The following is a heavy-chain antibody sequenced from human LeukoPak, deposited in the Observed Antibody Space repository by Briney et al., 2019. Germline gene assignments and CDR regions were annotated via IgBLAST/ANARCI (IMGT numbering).Heavy chain of an antibody. Sequence: PSETLSLTCTVSGGSISSYYWSWIRQPAGKGLEWIGRIYTSGSTNYNPSLKSRVTMSVDTSKNQFSLKLNSVTAADTAMYYCARDPYYYDTSGYPKHDAFDIWGQGTMVTVSS. CDR3: ARDPYYYDTSGYPKHDAFDI. CDR1: GGSISSYY. CDR2: IYTSGST. J-gene: IGHJ3*02. V-gene: IGHV4-4*07. D-gene: IGHD3-22*01.